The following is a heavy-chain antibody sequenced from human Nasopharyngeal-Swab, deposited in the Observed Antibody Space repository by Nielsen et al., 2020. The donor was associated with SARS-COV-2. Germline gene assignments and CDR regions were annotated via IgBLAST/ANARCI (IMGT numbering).Heavy chain of an antibody. V-gene: IGHV3-30-3*02. CDR2: ISYDGSNK. J-gene: IGHJ4*02. CDR3: AKDPMLGPLDY. Sequence: WIRQPPGKGLEWVAVISYDGSNKYYADSVKGRFTISRDNSKNTLYLQMNSLRAEDTAVYYCAKDPMLGPLDYWGQGTLVTVSS. D-gene: IGHD3-10*02.